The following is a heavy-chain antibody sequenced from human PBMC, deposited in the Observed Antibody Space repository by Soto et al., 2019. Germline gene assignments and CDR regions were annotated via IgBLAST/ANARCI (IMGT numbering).Heavy chain of an antibody. D-gene: IGHD3-22*01. J-gene: IGHJ6*02. Sequence: GGSLRLSCIASGFTFGEYAMTWVRQAPGKGLEWVGFIRSKTYGGTKEYAASVKGRFTISRDDSKTIAYLQMNSLKTEDTAVYYCTTLPYSDRSGSYSGMDVWGRGTTVTVSS. CDR2: IRSKTYGGTK. CDR3: TTLPYSDRSGSYSGMDV. V-gene: IGHV3-49*04. CDR1: GFTFGEYA.